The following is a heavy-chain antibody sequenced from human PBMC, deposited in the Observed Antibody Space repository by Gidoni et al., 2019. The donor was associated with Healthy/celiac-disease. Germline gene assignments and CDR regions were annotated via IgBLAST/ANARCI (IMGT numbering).Heavy chain of an antibody. CDR2: FDPEEGET. Sequence: QVQLVQSEAEVKKPVSSVNVSCKVSGYTLTELSIHWVRQAPGKGVEWMGGFDPEEGETIYAQKFQGRVTMTEDTSTDTAYMELSSLRAEDTAVYYCATGVFGVGIADYYYYYMDVWGKGTTVTVSS. V-gene: IGHV1-24*01. D-gene: IGHD3-3*01. CDR3: ATGVFGVGIADYYYYYMDV. J-gene: IGHJ6*03. CDR1: GYTLTELS.